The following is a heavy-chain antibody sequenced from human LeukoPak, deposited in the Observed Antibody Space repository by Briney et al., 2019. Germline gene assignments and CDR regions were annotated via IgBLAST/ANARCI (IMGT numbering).Heavy chain of an antibody. CDR3: AKRGGDDYYMDV. V-gene: IGHV3-30*02. D-gene: IGHD2-21*01. Sequence: GGSLRLSCAASGFTFSSYGMHWVRQAPGKGLEWVAFIRYDGSNKYYADSVKGRFTISRDSSKNTLYLQMNSLRAEDTAVYCCAKRGGDDYYMDVWGKGTTVTISS. CDR1: GFTFSSYG. J-gene: IGHJ6*03. CDR2: IRYDGSNK.